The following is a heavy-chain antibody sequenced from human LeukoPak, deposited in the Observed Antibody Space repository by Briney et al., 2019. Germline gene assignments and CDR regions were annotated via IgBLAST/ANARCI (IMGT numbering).Heavy chain of an antibody. CDR3: GRDLNWGAFDI. Sequence: GGSLRLSCAASGFTFSSYAMHWVRQAPGKGLEWVSSISPSGSTTYYADSVKGRFTISRDNSRSMVWLQMNSLTAEDTAMYYCGRDLNWGAFDIRGLGTLVTVSS. J-gene: IGHJ3*02. D-gene: IGHD7-27*01. CDR2: ISPSGSTT. V-gene: IGHV3-23*01. CDR1: GFTFSSYA.